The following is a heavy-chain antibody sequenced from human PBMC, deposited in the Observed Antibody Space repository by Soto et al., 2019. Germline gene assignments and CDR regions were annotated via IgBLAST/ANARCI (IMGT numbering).Heavy chain of an antibody. Sequence: PGGSLRLSCGASGFRFDDYNIHWGRQAPGKGLEWVSGIFWDGNRMDYADSVKGRFFISRDDAKNSLYLQMNSLREDDTALYYCTKDINMGGVDVWGQGTTVTVSS. CDR2: IFWDGNRM. CDR1: GFRFDDYN. CDR3: TKDINMGGVDV. J-gene: IGHJ6*02. D-gene: IGHD3-10*01. V-gene: IGHV3-9*01.